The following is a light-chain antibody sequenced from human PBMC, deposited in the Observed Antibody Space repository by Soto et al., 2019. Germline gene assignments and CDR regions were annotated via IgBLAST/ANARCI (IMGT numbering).Light chain of an antibody. CDR2: AAS. CDR1: QNIRNY. V-gene: IGKV1-39*01. J-gene: IGKJ3*01. Sequence: DIQMTQSPSSLSTSIGDRVTITCRASQNIRNYLNWYQQKPGQAPNLLIYAASSLRGGVTSRFRSSGSGTEVTLIISSLQPEDYATDYCQQGHTLTSTFGHGTKLGI. CDR3: QQGHTLTST.